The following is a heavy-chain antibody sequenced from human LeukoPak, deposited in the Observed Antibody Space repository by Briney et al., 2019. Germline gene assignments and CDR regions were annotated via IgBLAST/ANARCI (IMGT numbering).Heavy chain of an antibody. CDR1: GFTFSSYW. J-gene: IGHJ4*02. CDR2: IKLDGSET. CDR3: ARGFSYVFY. V-gene: IGHV3-7*04. Sequence: GGSLRLSCAASGFTFSSYWTSWVRQAPGKGLEWVANIKLDGSETNYGDSVKGRFTISRNNAKNSLFLQMNSLRAEDTAVYYCARGFSYVFYWGQGTLVSVSS. D-gene: IGHD5-18*01.